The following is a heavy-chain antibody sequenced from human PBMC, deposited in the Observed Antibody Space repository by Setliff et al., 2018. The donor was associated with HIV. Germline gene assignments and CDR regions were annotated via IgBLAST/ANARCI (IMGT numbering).Heavy chain of an antibody. J-gene: IGHJ4*02. Sequence: GGSLRLSCAASGFTFSSYAMSWVRQAPGKGLEWVSAISGDGGRTYFAGPVEGRFSTSRDNSKDTLDLQMNSLRVDDTAVYYCARDFHDSSGYSDFWGQGTLVTVSS. D-gene: IGHD3-22*01. V-gene: IGHV3-23*01. CDR2: ISGDGGRT. CDR3: ARDFHDSSGYSDF. CDR1: GFTFSSYA.